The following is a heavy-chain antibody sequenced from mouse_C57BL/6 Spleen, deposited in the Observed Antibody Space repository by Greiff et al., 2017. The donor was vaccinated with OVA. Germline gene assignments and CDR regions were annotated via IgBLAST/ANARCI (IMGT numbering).Heavy chain of an antibody. CDR3: ARASYDWYFDV. V-gene: IGHV5-17*01. D-gene: IGHD1-1*01. CDR2: ISSCSSTI. Sequence: EVKLMESGGGLVKPGGSLKLSCAASGFTFSDYGMHWVRQAPEKGLEWVAYISSCSSTIYYADTVKGRFTISRDNAKNTLFLQMTSLRSEDTAMYYCARASYDWYFDVWGTGTTVTVSS. CDR1: GFTFSDYG. J-gene: IGHJ1*03.